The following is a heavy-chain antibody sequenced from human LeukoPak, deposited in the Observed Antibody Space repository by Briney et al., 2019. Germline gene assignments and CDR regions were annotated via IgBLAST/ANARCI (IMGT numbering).Heavy chain of an antibody. CDR1: GFTFSDYY. D-gene: IGHD6-19*01. V-gene: IGHV3-11*06. CDR2: IVSSSSHT. J-gene: IGHJ4*02. Sequence: GGSLRLSCAASGFTFSDYYMSWIRQAPGKGLEWVSYIVSSSSHTNYADSVKGRFTISRDNAQNLLYLQMNSLRAEDTAVYYCVRDLGIAVAPGYWGQGTLVTVSS. CDR3: VRDLGIAVAPGY.